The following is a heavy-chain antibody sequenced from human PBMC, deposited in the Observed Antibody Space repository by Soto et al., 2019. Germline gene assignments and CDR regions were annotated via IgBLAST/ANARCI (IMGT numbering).Heavy chain of an antibody. CDR2: ISGSGEST. CDR1: GFTFSSYA. D-gene: IGHD3-3*01. J-gene: IGHJ4*02. Sequence: EVKLLESGGGLVQPGGSLRLSCAASGFTFSSYAMSWVRQAPGKGLEWVSGISGSGESTDYADSVKGRITISRDNSKNTLYLQMNSLRDEDTAVYFCAKATRIPIIGGAYYFDYWGQGTLVTVSS. CDR3: AKATRIPIIGGAYYFDY. V-gene: IGHV3-23*01.